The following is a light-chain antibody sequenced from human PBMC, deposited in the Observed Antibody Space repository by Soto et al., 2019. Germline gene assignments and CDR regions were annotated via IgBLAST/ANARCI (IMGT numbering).Light chain of an antibody. Sequence: EIVLTQSPATLSLSPGERATLSCRASQSVSSYLAWLQQKPGQAPRLLIYAASTRATGVPARFSGSGSGTDFTLTISSLQSEDVAVYYCQQYNNWPLTFGGGTKVDIK. CDR3: QQYNNWPLT. CDR2: AAS. CDR1: QSVSSY. J-gene: IGKJ4*01. V-gene: IGKV3-15*01.